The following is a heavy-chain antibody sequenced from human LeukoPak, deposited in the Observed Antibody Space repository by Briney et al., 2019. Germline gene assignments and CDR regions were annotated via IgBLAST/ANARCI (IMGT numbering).Heavy chain of an antibody. CDR3: ARMVPGLREGTVFDY. Sequence: GGSLRLSCSASGFTFSSYRMSWVRQAPGKGLEWVSSISISSYYINYAYTVKGRFTSFRDNAEKSLYLQMNSLSAEDTAVYYWARMVPGLREGTVFDYWGQGTLVTVSS. CDR2: ISISSYYI. J-gene: IGHJ4*02. D-gene: IGHD3-10*01. V-gene: IGHV3-21*01. CDR1: GFTFSSYR.